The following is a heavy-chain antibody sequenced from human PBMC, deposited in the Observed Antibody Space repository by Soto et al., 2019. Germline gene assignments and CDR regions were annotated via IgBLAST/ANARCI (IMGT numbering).Heavy chain of an antibody. J-gene: IGHJ4*02. D-gene: IGHD3-22*01. CDR3: ARSPAYYYDSSGPFDY. Sequence: GESLKISCKGSGYSFTSYWIGWVRQMPGKGLEWMGIIYPGDSDTRYSPSLQGQVTISADKSISTAYLQWSSLKASDTAMYYCARSPAYYYDSSGPFDYWGQGTLVTVSS. CDR1: GYSFTSYW. V-gene: IGHV5-51*01. CDR2: IYPGDSDT.